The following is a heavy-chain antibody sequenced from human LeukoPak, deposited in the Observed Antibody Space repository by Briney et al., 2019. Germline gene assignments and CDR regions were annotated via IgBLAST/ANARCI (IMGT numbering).Heavy chain of an antibody. V-gene: IGHV1-3*01. CDR3: ARTVTTLLNWFDP. D-gene: IGHD4-17*01. CDR1: GYTFTSYA. Sequence: ASVKVSCKASGYTFTSYAMHWLRQAPGQRLEWMGWINAGNGNTKYSQKFQGRVTITRDTSASTAYMELSSLRSEDTAVYYCARTVTTLLNWFDPWGQGTLVTVSS. J-gene: IGHJ5*02. CDR2: INAGNGNT.